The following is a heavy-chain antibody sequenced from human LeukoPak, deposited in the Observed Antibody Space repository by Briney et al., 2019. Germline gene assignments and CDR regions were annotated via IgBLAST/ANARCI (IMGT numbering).Heavy chain of an antibody. D-gene: IGHD3-10*01. V-gene: IGHV4-34*01. CDR3: ARPRLLFGSGPILV. CDR2: FSHTRSP. CDR1: GASFSGYS. Sequence: PSETLSLTCAISGASFSGYSWTWIRQPPGKGLEWIGEFSHTRSPIYNPSLKSRVDISIDTSKNQFSLRLTSVTAADTAVYFCARPRLLFGSGPILVWGQGTLVTVSS. J-gene: IGHJ4*02.